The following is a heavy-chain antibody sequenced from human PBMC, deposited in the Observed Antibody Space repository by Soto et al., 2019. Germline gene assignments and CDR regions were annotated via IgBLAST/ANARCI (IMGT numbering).Heavy chain of an antibody. CDR2: ISSSSSYI. V-gene: IGHV3-21*01. D-gene: IGHD2-15*01. Sequence: GGSLRLSCAASGFTFSSYSLNWVRQAPGKGLEWVSSISSSSSYIYYADSVKGRFTISRDNAKNSLYLQMNSLRAEDTAVYYCARGLYCSGGSCYSPTYYYYYGMGVWGQGT. CDR1: GFTFSSYS. J-gene: IGHJ6*02. CDR3: ARGLYCSGGSCYSPTYYYYYGMGV.